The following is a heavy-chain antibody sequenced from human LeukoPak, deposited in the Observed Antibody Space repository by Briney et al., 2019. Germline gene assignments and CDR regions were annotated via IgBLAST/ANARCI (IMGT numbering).Heavy chain of an antibody. D-gene: IGHD1-1*01. V-gene: IGHV4-39*01. CDR2: IYYSGST. J-gene: IGHJ5*02. CDR1: GGSISSSSYY. CDR3: ARIHPANWNPFNWFDP. Sequence: SQTLSLTCTVSGGSISSSSYYWGWIRQPPGKGLEWIGTIYYSGSTFYKPSLTSRVTISVDTSKNQFSLKLSSVTAADTAIYYCARIHPANWNPFNWFDPWGQGTLVTVSS.